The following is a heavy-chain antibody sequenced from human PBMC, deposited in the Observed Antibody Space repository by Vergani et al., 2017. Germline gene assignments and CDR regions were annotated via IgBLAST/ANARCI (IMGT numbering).Heavy chain of an antibody. D-gene: IGHD2-2*01. CDR3: ARRVVVVPAARVSWFDP. V-gene: IGHV4-39*01. CDR2: IYYSGST. CDR1: GGSISSSSYY. Sequence: QLQLQESGPGLVKPSETLSLTCTVSGGSISSSSYYWGWIRQPPGKGLEGIGSIYYSGSTSYNPSLKSRVTISVDTSKNQFSLKLSSVTAADTAVYYCARRVVVVPAARVSWFDPWGQGTLVTVSS. J-gene: IGHJ5*02.